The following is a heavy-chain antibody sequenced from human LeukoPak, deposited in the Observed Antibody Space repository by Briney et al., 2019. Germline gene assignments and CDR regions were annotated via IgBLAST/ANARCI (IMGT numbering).Heavy chain of an antibody. CDR3: ATSRNVGEHAFDI. CDR1: GFTFSSYS. CDR2: ISSSSAFI. Sequence: GGSLRLSCAASGFTFSSYSMNWVRQAPGKGLEWVSVISSSSAFIYYADSVKGRFTISRDNAKNSLYLQMNSLRAEDTAVYYCATSRNVGEHAFDIWGQGIMVTVSS. D-gene: IGHD3-10*02. J-gene: IGHJ3*02. V-gene: IGHV3-21*01.